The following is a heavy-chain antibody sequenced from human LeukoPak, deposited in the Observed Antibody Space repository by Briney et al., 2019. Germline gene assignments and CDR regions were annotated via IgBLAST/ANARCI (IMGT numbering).Heavy chain of an antibody. CDR1: GGSISSSSYY. D-gene: IGHD6-13*01. Sequence: TSSETLSLTCTVSGGSISSSSYYWGWIRQPPGKGLEWIGSIYYSGSTYYNPSLKSRVTISVDTSKNQFSLKLSSVTAADTAVYYCARPNLPAIAAAGFDYWGQGTLVTVSS. J-gene: IGHJ4*02. CDR2: IYYSGST. CDR3: ARPNLPAIAAAGFDY. V-gene: IGHV4-39*01.